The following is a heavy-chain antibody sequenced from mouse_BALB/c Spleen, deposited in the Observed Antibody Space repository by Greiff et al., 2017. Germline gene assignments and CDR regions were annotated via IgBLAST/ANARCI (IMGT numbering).Heavy chain of an antibody. V-gene: IGHV5-6*01. D-gene: IGHD2-3*01. Sequence: EVKLMESGGDLVKPGGSLKLSCAASGFTFSSYGMSWVRQTPDKRLEWVATISSGGSYTYYPDSVKGRFTISRDNAKNTLYLQMSSLKSEDTAMYYCARHEWLLRRGDYFDYWGQGTTLTVSS. CDR3: ARHEWLLRRGDYFDY. CDR1: GFTFSSYG. CDR2: ISSGGSYT. J-gene: IGHJ2*01.